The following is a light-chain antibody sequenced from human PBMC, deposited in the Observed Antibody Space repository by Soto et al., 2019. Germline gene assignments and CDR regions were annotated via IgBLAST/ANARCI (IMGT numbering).Light chain of an antibody. CDR1: QSVSSSY. CDR2: GAS. CDR3: QQYGSSLFT. V-gene: IGKV3-20*01. J-gene: IGKJ3*01. Sequence: EIELKQSPGTMSLSPGERASLSCRASQSVSSSYLAWYQQKPGQAPRLLIYGASSRATGIPDRFSGSGSGTDFTLTISRLEPEDFAVYYCQQYGSSLFTFGPGTKVDIK.